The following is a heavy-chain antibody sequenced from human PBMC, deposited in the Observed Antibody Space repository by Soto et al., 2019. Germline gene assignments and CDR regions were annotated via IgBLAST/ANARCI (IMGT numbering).Heavy chain of an antibody. CDR1: GGSFSGYY. J-gene: IGHJ4*02. CDR3: ARVGWFGELDY. Sequence: SETLSLTCAVYGGSFSGYYWSWIRQPPGKGLEWIGEINHSGSTNYNPSLKSRVTISVDTSKNQFSLKMSSVTAADTAVYYCARVGWFGELDYWGQGTLVTVSS. CDR2: INHSGST. D-gene: IGHD3-10*01. V-gene: IGHV4-34*01.